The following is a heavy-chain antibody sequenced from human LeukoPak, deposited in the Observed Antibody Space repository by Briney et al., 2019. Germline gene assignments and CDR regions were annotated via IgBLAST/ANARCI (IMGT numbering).Heavy chain of an antibody. D-gene: IGHD3-22*01. CDR3: AKTQYYYDSSGYSPLGY. J-gene: IGHJ4*02. CDR1: GFTFSSDG. V-gene: IGHV3-30*18. CDR2: ISYDGSNK. Sequence: GGSLRLSCAASGFTFSSDGMHWDRQAPGKGLEWVAVISYDGSNKYYADSVKGRFTISRDNSKNTLYLQMNSLRAEDTAVYYCAKTQYYYDSSGYSPLGYWGQGTLVTVSS.